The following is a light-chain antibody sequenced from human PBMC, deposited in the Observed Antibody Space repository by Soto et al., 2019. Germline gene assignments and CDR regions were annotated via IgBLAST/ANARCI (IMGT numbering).Light chain of an antibody. J-gene: IGLJ1*01. V-gene: IGLV2-14*01. Sequence: QSALTQPASVSVSPGQSLTISCTGTSRDIGGYNYVSWYQQHPGKAPKLMIYEVSNRPSGVSDRFSGSKSGNTASLTISGLQAEYEADYYCGSYTSSRIYVFGAGTKAT. CDR2: EVS. CDR3: GSYTSSRIYV. CDR1: SRDIGGYNY.